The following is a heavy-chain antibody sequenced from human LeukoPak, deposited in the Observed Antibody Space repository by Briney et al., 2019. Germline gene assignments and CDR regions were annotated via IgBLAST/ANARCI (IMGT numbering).Heavy chain of an antibody. CDR1: GFTFSDYY. J-gene: IGHJ6*03. CDR3: ARALLNYYMDV. V-gene: IGHV3-11*04. Sequence: GGSLRPSCAASGFTFSDYYMSWIRQAPGEGLEWVSYISSSGSTIYYADSVKGRFTISRDNANNSLYLQMNSLRAEDTAVYFCARALLNYYMDVWGKGTTVTVSS. CDR2: ISSSGSTI.